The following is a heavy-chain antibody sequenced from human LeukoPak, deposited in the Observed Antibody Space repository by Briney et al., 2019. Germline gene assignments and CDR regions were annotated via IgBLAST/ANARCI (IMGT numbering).Heavy chain of an antibody. V-gene: IGHV3-21*01. CDR2: ISSSSSYI. J-gene: IGHJ4*02. CDR3: AKSIAYYDFWSGISDY. CDR1: GFTFSSYA. Sequence: GGSLRLSCAASGFTFSSYAMSWVRQAPGKGLEWVSSISSSSSYIYYADSVKGRFTISRDNAKNSLYLQMNSLRAEDTAVYYCAKSIAYYDFWSGISDYWGQGTLVTVSS. D-gene: IGHD3-3*01.